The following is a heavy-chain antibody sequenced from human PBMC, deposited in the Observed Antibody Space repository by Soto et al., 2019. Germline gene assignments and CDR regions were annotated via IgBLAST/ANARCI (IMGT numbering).Heavy chain of an antibody. CDR3: ARVISAAGMGWFEP. D-gene: IGHD6-13*01. V-gene: IGHV1-18*01. Sequence: ASVKVSCKASGYTFTSYGISWVRQAPGQGLEWMGWISAYNGNTNYAQKLQGRVTMTTDTSTSTAYMELRSLRSDDTAVYYCARVISAAGMGWFEPRGQGTLVTVSS. CDR2: ISAYNGNT. J-gene: IGHJ5*02. CDR1: GYTFTSYG.